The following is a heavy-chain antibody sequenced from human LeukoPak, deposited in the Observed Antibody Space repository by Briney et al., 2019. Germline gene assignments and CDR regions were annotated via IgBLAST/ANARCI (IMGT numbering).Heavy chain of an antibody. J-gene: IGHJ6*02. CDR3: ARRAYGMDV. CDR2: IYSGGST. Sequence: GGSLRLSCAASGFIVSSNYMSWVRQAPGKGLERVSVIYSGGSTYYADSVKGRFTISGDNSKNTVYLQMNSLRAEDTAVYYCARRAYGMDVWGQGTTVTVSS. V-gene: IGHV3-53*01. CDR1: GFIVSSNY.